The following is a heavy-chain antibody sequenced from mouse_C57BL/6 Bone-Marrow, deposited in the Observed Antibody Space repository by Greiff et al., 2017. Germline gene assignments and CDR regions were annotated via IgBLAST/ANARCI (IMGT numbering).Heavy chain of an antibody. V-gene: IGHV10-1*01. CDR1: GFSFNTYA. CDR2: IRSKSNNYAT. Sequence: DVMLVESGGGLVQPKGSLKLSCAASGFSFNTYAMNWVRQAPGKGLEWVARIRSKSNNYATYYDGSGKDRLTISRDDSDTMLYLQMNNLKTEDTAVYYCVRQRGTGAYYAMDYWGQGTSVTVSS. CDR3: VRQRGTGAYYAMDY. J-gene: IGHJ4*01. D-gene: IGHD3-3*01.